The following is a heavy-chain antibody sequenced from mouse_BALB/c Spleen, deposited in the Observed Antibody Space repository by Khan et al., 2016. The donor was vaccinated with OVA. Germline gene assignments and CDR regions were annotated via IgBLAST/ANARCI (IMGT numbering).Heavy chain of an antibody. D-gene: IGHD1-1*01. Sequence: EVQGVESGGGLVQPGGSRKLSCAASGFTFNSYGMHWVRQAPEKGLEWVAYISGDSNTVYYTETVKGRFTISRDNPKNTLFLQMTSLMSEDTAMYYCATSYFYGYYFDYWGPGTTLTVS. J-gene: IGHJ2*01. CDR2: ISGDSNTV. CDR1: GFTFNSYG. V-gene: IGHV5-17*02. CDR3: ATSYFYGYYFDY.